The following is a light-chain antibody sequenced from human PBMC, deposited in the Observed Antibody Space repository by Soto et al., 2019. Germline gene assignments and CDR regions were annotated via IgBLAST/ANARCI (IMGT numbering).Light chain of an antibody. CDR3: QQRSNWPSIT. Sequence: EIVLTQSPATLSLSPGERATLSCRASQSVSSYLAWYQQKPRQAPRLLIYDASNRATGIPARFIGSGAWTDFSLPIISLEPEDFSVYYCQQRSNWPSITFGQGTRLEIK. J-gene: IGKJ5*01. CDR1: QSVSSY. V-gene: IGKV3-11*01. CDR2: DAS.